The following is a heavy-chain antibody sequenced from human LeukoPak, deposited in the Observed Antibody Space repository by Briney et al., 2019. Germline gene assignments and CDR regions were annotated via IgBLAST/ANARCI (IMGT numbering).Heavy chain of an antibody. Sequence: GGSLRLSCAASGFTFSSYGMHWVRQAPGKGLEGVAVISYDGSNKYYADSVKGRFTISRDNSKNTLYLQMNSLRAEDTAVYYCAKENYYDSSGYPDAFDIWGQGTMVTVS. J-gene: IGHJ3*02. V-gene: IGHV3-30*18. CDR3: AKENYYDSSGYPDAFDI. CDR1: GFTFSSYG. D-gene: IGHD3-22*01. CDR2: ISYDGSNK.